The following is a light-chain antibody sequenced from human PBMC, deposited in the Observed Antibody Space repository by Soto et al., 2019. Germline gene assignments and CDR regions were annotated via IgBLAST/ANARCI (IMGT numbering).Light chain of an antibody. CDR3: QQANTVPLT. CDR2: TAS. V-gene: IGKV1-12*01. CDR1: QGISSL. J-gene: IGKJ4*01. Sequence: DIQMTQSPSSVSASVGDRVTITCRASQGISSLLAWYQQKPVKAPNLLIHTASSLQSGVPSRFSGSGSGTDFSLTISSLQPEDFATYYCQQANTVPLTFGGGTKVEIK.